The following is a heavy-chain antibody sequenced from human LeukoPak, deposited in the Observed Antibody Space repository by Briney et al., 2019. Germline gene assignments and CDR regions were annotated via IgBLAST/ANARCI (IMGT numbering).Heavy chain of an antibody. D-gene: IGHD3-22*01. Sequence: QPGGSLRLSCAASGFTFSSYGMHWVRQAPGKGLEWVAVISYDGSNKYYADSVKGRFTISRDNSENTLYLQMNSLRAEDTAVYYCAKATDSTDYYDSSGYPGYWGQGTLVTVSS. CDR3: AKATDSTDYYDSSGYPGY. CDR1: GFTFSSYG. CDR2: ISYDGSNK. V-gene: IGHV3-30*18. J-gene: IGHJ4*02.